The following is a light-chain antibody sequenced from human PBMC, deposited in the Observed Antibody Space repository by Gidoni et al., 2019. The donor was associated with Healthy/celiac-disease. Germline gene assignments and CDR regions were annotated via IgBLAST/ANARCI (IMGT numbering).Light chain of an antibody. CDR2: GAS. CDR3: QQYNNWPPGMYT. Sequence: EIVMTQSPATLSVSPGERATLSCRASQSVSSNSAWYQQKPGQAPRLLIYGASTRATGIPARFSGSGSGTEFTLTISSLQSEDFAVYYCQQYNNWPPGMYTFXQXTKLEIK. J-gene: IGKJ2*01. V-gene: IGKV3-15*01. CDR1: QSVSSN.